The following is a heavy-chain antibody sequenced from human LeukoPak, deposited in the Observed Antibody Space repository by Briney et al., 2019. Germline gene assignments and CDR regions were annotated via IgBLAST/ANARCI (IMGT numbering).Heavy chain of an antibody. CDR1: GGTFSSYA. J-gene: IGHJ4*02. V-gene: IGHV1-69*04. Sequence: ASVKVSCKASGGTFSSYAISWVRQAPGQGLEWMGRIIPILGIANYAQKFQGRVTITAGKSTSTAYMEPSSLRSEDTAVYYCARASYYDSSGYLYYFDYWGQGTLVTVSS. CDR3: ARASYYDSSGYLYYFDY. D-gene: IGHD3-22*01. CDR2: IIPILGIA.